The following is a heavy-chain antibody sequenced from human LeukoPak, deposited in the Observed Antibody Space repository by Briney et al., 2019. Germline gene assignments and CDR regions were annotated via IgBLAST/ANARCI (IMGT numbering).Heavy chain of an antibody. CDR3: ARDLDKEPDDY. CDR2: INPSGGST. Sequence: ASVKVSCKASGYSFTDKYMHWVRQAPGQGLEWMGIINPSGGSTSYAQKFQGRVTMTRDTSTSTVYMELSSLRSEDTAVYYCARDLDKEPDDYWGQGTLVTVSS. J-gene: IGHJ4*02. V-gene: IGHV1-46*01. CDR1: GYSFTDKY. D-gene: IGHD1-26*01.